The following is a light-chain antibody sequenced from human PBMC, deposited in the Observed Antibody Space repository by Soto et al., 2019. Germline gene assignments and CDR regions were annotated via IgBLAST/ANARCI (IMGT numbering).Light chain of an antibody. CDR2: AAS. V-gene: IGKV1-39*01. CDR3: QQSYSPPPIT. J-gene: IGKJ5*01. CDR1: QSIGRF. Sequence: DIQMTQSPSSLSASVGDRVTITCRASQSIGRFLNWYQQKPGKAPALLIYAASSLQSGVPSRFSGSGSGTDFTLTISSLQPEDFATCYCQQSYSPPPITFGQGTRLEIK.